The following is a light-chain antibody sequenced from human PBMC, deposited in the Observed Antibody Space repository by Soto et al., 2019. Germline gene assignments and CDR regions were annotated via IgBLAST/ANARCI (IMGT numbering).Light chain of an antibody. CDR2: KDS. V-gene: IGLV3-25*03. CDR3: QSADSSGTSYVV. CDR1: ALPKQY. Sequence: YELTQPPSVSVSPGQTARITCSGDALPKQYAYWYQQKPGQAPVLVIYKDSERPSGIPERFSRSSSGTTVTLTISGVQAEDEADYYYQSADSSGTSYVVFGGGTKLTVL. J-gene: IGLJ2*01.